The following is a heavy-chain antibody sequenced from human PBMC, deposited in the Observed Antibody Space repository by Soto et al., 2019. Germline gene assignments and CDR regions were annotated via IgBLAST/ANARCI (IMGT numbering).Heavy chain of an antibody. CDR2: INAATGKT. CDR3: ARTGPYLLVAFDL. CDR1: GYTFISYA. Sequence: QVQLVQSGAEVKKPGASVNVSCKASGYTFISYAIHWVRQAPGQRPEWMGWINAATGKTKYSQQFHGRVTITRDTSASTASMELSSLRSEATAVYNCARTGPYLLVAFDLWGQGTMVTVSS. D-gene: IGHD2-21*01. V-gene: IGHV1-3*01. J-gene: IGHJ3*01.